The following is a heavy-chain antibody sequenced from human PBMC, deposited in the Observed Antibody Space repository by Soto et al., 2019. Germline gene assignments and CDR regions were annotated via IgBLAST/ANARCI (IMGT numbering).Heavy chain of an antibody. CDR3: ARGLRSAYCGGDCLYYFDY. D-gene: IGHD2-21*02. Sequence: PSETLSLTCTVSGGSVSSCSYYWSWIRQRPGKGLEWIGYIYYSGSTNYNPSLKSRVTISVDTSKNQFSLKLSSVTAADTDVYYCARGLRSAYCGGDCLYYFDYWGQATLVTVSS. J-gene: IGHJ4*02. CDR1: GGSVSSCSYY. V-gene: IGHV4-61*01. CDR2: IYYSGST.